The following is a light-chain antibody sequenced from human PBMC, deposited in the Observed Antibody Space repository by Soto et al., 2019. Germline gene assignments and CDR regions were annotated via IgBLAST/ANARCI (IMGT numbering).Light chain of an antibody. V-gene: IGLV2-14*01. Sequence: QSALTQPASVSGSPGQSITISCTGTSSDVGGYDYVSWYQHHPGKAPKLMIYEVSNRPSGVSNRFSGSKSGNTASLTISGLQAADEADYYCSSCTSSSTLVFGGGTELTVL. CDR3: SSCTSSSTLV. CDR1: SSDVGGYDY. J-gene: IGLJ3*02. CDR2: EVS.